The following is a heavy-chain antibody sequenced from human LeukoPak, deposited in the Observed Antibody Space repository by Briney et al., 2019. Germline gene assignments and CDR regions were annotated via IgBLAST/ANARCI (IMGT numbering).Heavy chain of an antibody. CDR3: AGGGYSSGWYSSPDY. D-gene: IGHD6-19*01. Sequence: GGSLRLSCAASGFIFSDYYMSWFRQAPGKGLEWVSYTSKSGDSIYYADSVEGRFTISRDNAKNSLYLQMNSLRGEDTAVYYCAGGGYSSGWYSSPDYWGQGTLVTVSS. J-gene: IGHJ4*02. CDR1: GFIFSDYY. CDR2: TSKSGDSI. V-gene: IGHV3-11*01.